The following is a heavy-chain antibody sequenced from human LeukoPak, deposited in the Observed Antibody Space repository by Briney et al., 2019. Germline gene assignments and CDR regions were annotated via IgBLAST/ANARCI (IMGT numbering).Heavy chain of an antibody. J-gene: IGHJ6*02. D-gene: IGHD2-2*01. CDR2: ISWNSGSI. V-gene: IGHV3-9*01. CDR1: GFTFDDYA. CDR3: AKRGHMTYCSSTSCRGYYGMDV. Sequence: GGSLRLSCAASGFTFDDYAMHWVRQAPGKGLEWVSGISWNSGSIGYADSVKGRFTISRDNAKNSLSLQMNSLRAEDTAVYYCAKRGHMTYCSSTSCRGYYGMDVWGQGTTVTVSS.